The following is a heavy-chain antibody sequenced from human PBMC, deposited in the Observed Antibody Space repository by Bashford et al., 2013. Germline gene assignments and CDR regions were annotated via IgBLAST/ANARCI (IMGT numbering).Heavy chain of an antibody. V-gene: IGHV5-51*01. Sequence: WVRPDARKGLEWMGIIYPGDSDTRYSPSFQGQVTITADKSISTAYLQWSSLKASDTAMYYCARIGYCSSTSCSNFDYWGQGTLVTVSS. CDR3: ARIGYCSSTSCSNFDY. J-gene: IGHJ4*02. CDR2: IYPGDSDT. D-gene: IGHD2-2*01.